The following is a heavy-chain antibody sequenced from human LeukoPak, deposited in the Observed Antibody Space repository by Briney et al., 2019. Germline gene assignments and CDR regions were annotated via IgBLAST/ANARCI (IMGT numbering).Heavy chain of an antibody. D-gene: IGHD6-13*01. CDR2: IKQDGSEK. CDR1: GFTFSNYW. J-gene: IGHJ4*02. V-gene: IGHV3-7*01. CDR3: ARVGGDSSSWQFAY. Sequence: PGGSLRLSCAASGFTFSNYWMSWVRQAPGKGLEWVSNIKQDGSEKYYVDSVKGRFTISRDNAKTALYLQMSSMSAEDTAVYYCARVGGDSSSWQFAYSGQGTLVTVSS.